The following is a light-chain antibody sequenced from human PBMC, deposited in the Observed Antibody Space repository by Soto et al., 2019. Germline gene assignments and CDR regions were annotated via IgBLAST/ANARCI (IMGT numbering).Light chain of an antibody. CDR1: SSDVGAYNF. Sequence: QSALTQARSVSGSPGQSVTISCTGSSSDVGAYNFVSWYQRYPAKAPKLMIYDVNKRPSGVPDRFSGSKSGYTASLTISGLQAEDEADYYCCSYAGNYPKFGGGTQLTVL. V-gene: IGLV2-11*01. CDR2: DVN. CDR3: CSYAGNYPK. J-gene: IGLJ3*02.